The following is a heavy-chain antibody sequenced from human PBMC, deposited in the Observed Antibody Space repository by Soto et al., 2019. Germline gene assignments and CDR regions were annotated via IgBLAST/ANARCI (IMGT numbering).Heavy chain of an antibody. CDR3: ARALASYYDILTGYYSPPNY. J-gene: IGHJ4*02. V-gene: IGHV3-21*01. D-gene: IGHD3-9*01. Sequence: GGSLRLSCAASGFTFSSYSMNWVRQAPGKGLEWVSSISSSSSYIYYADSVKGRFTISRDNAKNSLYLQMNSLRAEDTAVYYCARALASYYDILTGYYSPPNYWGQGTLVTVSS. CDR1: GFTFSSYS. CDR2: ISSSSSYI.